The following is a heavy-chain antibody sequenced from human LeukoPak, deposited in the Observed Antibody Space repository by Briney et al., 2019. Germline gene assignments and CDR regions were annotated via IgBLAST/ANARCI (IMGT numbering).Heavy chain of an antibody. D-gene: IGHD4-23*01. V-gene: IGHV4-59*12. Sequence: ASETLSLTCTVSGGSISSYYWSWIRQPPGKGLEWIGYIYYSGSTNYNPSLKSRVTISVDRSKNQFSLKLSSVTAADTAVYYCARESRKRYGGNSYYFDYWGQGTLVTVSS. CDR1: GGSISSYY. CDR2: IYYSGST. J-gene: IGHJ4*02. CDR3: ARESRKRYGGNSYYFDY.